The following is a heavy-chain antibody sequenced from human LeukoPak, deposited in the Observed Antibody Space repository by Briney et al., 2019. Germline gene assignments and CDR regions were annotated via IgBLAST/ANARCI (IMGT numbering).Heavy chain of an antibody. D-gene: IGHD3-9*01. J-gene: IGHJ4*02. CDR3: AKRSDFLTGYSNY. CDR2: ISGSGDST. Sequence: GGSLRLSCATSGFTFSTYAMNWVRQAPGMGLEWVSAISGSGDSTYYADSVKGRFTVSRDNSKNTLYLQMNSLRAEDTAVYYCAKRSDFLTGYSNYWGQGTLVTVSS. V-gene: IGHV3-23*01. CDR1: GFTFSTYA.